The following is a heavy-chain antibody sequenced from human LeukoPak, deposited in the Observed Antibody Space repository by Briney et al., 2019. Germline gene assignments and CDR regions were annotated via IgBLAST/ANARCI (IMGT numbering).Heavy chain of an antibody. J-gene: IGHJ5*02. CDR1: GGSISGYY. V-gene: IGHV4-59*01. CDR2: IYYTDIT. Sequence: SETLSLTCTVSGGSISGYYWSWIRQPPGRGLEWIGYIYYTDITNYNPSLKSRVTISVDTSKNQFSLRLSSVTAADTAVYYCARGTMMVGPWGQGTLVTVSS. D-gene: IGHD1-14*01. CDR3: ARGTMMVGP.